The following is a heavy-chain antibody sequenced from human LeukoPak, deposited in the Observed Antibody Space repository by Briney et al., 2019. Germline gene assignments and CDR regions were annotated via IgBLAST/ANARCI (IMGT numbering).Heavy chain of an antibody. CDR3: TTDSVYYYYYGMDV. J-gene: IGHJ6*02. CDR2: IKSKTDGGTT. CDR1: GFTFSNAW. Sequence: GSLRLSCAAFGFTFSNAWVSWVRQAPGKGLEWVGRIKSKTDGGTTDYAAPVKGRFTISRDDSKNTLYLQMNSLKTEDTAVYYCTTDSVYYYYYGMDVWGQGTTVTVSS. D-gene: IGHD3-10*01. V-gene: IGHV3-15*01.